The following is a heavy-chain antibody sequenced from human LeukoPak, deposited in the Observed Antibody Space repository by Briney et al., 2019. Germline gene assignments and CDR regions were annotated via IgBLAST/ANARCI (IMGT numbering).Heavy chain of an antibody. V-gene: IGHV3-23*01. CDR3: ARRGHNWNYVDY. D-gene: IGHD1-7*01. CDR1: GFTFSSYA. CDR2: ISGSGGST. Sequence: PGGPLRLSCAASGFTFSSYAMSWVRQAPGKGLEWVSAISGSGGSTYYADSVKGRFTISRDNSKNTLYLQMNSLRAEDTAVYYCARRGHNWNYVDYWGQGTLVTVSS. J-gene: IGHJ4*02.